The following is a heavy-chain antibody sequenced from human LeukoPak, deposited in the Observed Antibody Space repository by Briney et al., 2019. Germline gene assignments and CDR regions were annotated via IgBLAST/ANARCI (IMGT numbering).Heavy chain of an antibody. V-gene: IGHV4-59*01. Sequence: PSETLSLTCTVSGGSISSYYWSWIRQPPGKGLEWIGYIYYSGSTNYNPSLKSRVTISVDTSKNQFSLKLSSVTAADTAVCYCATTYYYDSSGYYYDYWGQGTLVTVPS. CDR1: GGSISSYY. CDR2: IYYSGST. J-gene: IGHJ4*02. CDR3: ATTYYYDSSGYYYDY. D-gene: IGHD3-22*01.